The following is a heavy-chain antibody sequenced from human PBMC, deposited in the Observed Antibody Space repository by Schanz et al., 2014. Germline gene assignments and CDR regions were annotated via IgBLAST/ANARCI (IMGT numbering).Heavy chain of an antibody. V-gene: IGHV3-7*01. CDR2: IGYDGSER. CDR3: ARGVRIDY. CDR1: GFTFSNYS. D-gene: IGHD3-3*01. J-gene: IGHJ4*02. Sequence: EVQLLESGGGLVQPGGSLRLSCAASGFTFSNYSMNWVRQAPGKGLEWVADIGYDGSERYYVDSVKGRFTISRDNAKNSLYLQMNSLTAEDAAVYYCARGVRIDYWGQGTLVTVSS.